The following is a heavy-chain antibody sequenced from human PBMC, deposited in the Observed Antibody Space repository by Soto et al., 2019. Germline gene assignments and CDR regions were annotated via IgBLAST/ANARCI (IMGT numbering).Heavy chain of an antibody. D-gene: IGHD3-10*01. CDR2: IYYSGST. J-gene: IGHJ3*02. V-gene: IGHV4-59*08. CDR3: ARHGGITMVRGVLTAFDI. CDR1: GASTSNYS. Sequence: SETLPLTCTVSGASTSNYSWSLIRQPQGKGLEWIGFIYYSGSTNYNPSLRSRVTISVDTSRNNCSLKVTSVTAADTAVYYCARHGGITMVRGVLTAFDIWGQGTMVTVSS.